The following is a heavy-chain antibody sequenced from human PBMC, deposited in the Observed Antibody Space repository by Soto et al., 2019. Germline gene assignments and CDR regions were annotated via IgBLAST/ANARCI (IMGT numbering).Heavy chain of an antibody. CDR3: ARMSSSSGGYYYYGMDV. J-gene: IGHJ6*02. Sequence: VGSLRLSCAASGFTFSDYYMSWIRQAPGKGLEWVSYISSSGSTIYYADSVKGRFTISRDNAKNSLYLQMNSLRAEDTAVYYCARMSSSSGGYYYYGMDVWGQGTTVTVSS. D-gene: IGHD6-13*01. CDR2: ISSSGSTI. CDR1: GFTFSDYY. V-gene: IGHV3-11*01.